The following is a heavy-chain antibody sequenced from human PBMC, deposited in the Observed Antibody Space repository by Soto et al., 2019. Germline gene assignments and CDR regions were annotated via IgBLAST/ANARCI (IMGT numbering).Heavy chain of an antibody. CDR3: TRRRKNCSGGSCYSWFDP. V-gene: IGHV3-73*01. J-gene: IGHJ5*02. Sequence: GGSLRLSCAASGFTFSGSAMHWVRQASGKGLEWVGRIRSKANSYATAYAASVKGRFTISRDDSKNTAYLQMNSLKTEDTAVYYCTRRRKNCSGGSCYSWFDPWGQGTLVTVSS. CDR2: IRSKANSYAT. D-gene: IGHD2-15*01. CDR1: GFTFSGSA.